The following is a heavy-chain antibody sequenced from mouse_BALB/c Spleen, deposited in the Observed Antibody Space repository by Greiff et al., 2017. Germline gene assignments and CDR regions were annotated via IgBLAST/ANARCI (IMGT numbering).Heavy chain of an antibody. D-gene: IGHD2-14*01. V-gene: IGHV1-7*01. CDR1: GYTFTSHW. Sequence: QVQPQQSGAELAKPGASVKMSCKASGYTFTSHWMHWVKQRPGQGPEWIGYINPSTGYTEYNQKFKDKATLTADKSSSTAYMQLSSLTSEDSAVYYCARRYDVAWFAYWGQGTLVTVSA. CDR2: INPSTGYT. J-gene: IGHJ3*01. CDR3: ARRYDVAWFAY.